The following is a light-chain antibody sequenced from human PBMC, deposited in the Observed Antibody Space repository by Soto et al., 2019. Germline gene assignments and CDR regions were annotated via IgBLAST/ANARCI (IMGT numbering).Light chain of an antibody. J-gene: IGLJ1*01. CDR1: SSDVGGYNY. Sequence: QSAPTQPASVSGSPGQSITISCTGTSSDVGGYNYVSWYQQHPGKAPKLMIYEVSNRPSGVSNRFSGSKSGNTASLTLSGLQAEDEADYYCSSYTSSRNNVFGTGTKLTFL. CDR2: EVS. V-gene: IGLV2-14*01. CDR3: SSYTSSRNNV.